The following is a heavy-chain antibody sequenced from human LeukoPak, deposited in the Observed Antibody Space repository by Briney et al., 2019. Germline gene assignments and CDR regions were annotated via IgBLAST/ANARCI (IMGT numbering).Heavy chain of an antibody. J-gene: IGHJ4*02. D-gene: IGHD3-22*01. Sequence: SETLSLTCTVSGDSVSGISFYWSWIRQPPGKGLQYIGYIQYSGSTNYNPSLKSRVTISVDTSKNQFSLKLSSVTAADTAVYYCARYYDSSGYWTTPHFDSWGQGTLVTVSS. CDR2: IQYSGST. CDR1: GDSVSGISFY. V-gene: IGHV4-61*01. CDR3: ARYYDSSGYWTTPHFDS.